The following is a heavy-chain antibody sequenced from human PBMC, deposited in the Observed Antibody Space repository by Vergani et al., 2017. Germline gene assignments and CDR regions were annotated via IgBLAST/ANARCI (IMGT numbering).Heavy chain of an antibody. CDR3: ARRKYSSSSLDYYDYGMDV. J-gene: IGHJ6*02. CDR2: IYPGDSDT. Sequence: EVQLVQSGAEVKKPGESLKISCKGSGYSFTSYWIGWVRQMPGKGLEWMGIIYPGDSDTRYSPSFQGQVTISADKSISTAYLQWSSLKASDTAMYYCARRKYSSSSLDYYDYGMDVWGQGTTVTVSS. D-gene: IGHD6-6*01. CDR1: GYSFTSYW. V-gene: IGHV5-51*01.